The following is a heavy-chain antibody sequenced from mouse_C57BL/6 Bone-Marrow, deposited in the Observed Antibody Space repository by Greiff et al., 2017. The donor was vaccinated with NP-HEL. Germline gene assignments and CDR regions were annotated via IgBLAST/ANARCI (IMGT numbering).Heavy chain of an antibody. CDR1: GYTFTDYY. CDR2: INPNNGGT. Sequence: VQLKQSGPELVKPGASVKISCKASGYTFTDYYMNWVKQSHGKSLEWIGDINPNNGGTSYNQKFKGKATLTVDKFSSTAYMELRSLTSEDSAVYYCARFYDGYPFDYWGQGTTLTVSS. V-gene: IGHV1-26*01. D-gene: IGHD2-3*01. J-gene: IGHJ2*01. CDR3: ARFYDGYPFDY.